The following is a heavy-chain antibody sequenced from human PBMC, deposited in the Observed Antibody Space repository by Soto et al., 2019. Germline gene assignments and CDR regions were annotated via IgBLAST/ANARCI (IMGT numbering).Heavy chain of an antibody. J-gene: IGHJ4*02. Sequence: PGGSLRLSCAASGFTVSSNYMSWVRQAPGKGLEWVSVIYSDGSTYYADSVKGRFTISRDNSKNTLYLQMNSLRAEDTATYYCARDSDSRYCSSTSCSKFDYWGQGTLVTVSS. CDR3: ARDSDSRYCSSTSCSKFDY. CDR2: IYSDGST. V-gene: IGHV3-53*01. CDR1: GFTVSSNY. D-gene: IGHD2-2*01.